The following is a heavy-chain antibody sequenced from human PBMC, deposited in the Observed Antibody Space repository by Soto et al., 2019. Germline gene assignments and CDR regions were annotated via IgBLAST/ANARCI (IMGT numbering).Heavy chain of an antibody. J-gene: IGHJ6*02. CDR1: GLIFSDYH. D-gene: IGHD6-19*01. V-gene: IGHV3-72*01. CDR2: IRRKANSYTT. CDR3: AMLGGWSGGSSGMDV. Sequence: EVQLVESGGGLVQPGGSLRLSCAASGLIFSDYHMDWVRQAPGKGLEWVGRIRRKANSYTTEYAASVKGRFTISRDDSKNSRYLPMMSLTSEASAVYYCAMLGGWSGGSSGMDVWGQGTTVSVSS.